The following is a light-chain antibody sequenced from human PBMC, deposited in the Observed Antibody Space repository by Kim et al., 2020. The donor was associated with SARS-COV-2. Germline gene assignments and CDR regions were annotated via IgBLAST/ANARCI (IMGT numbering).Light chain of an antibody. CDR2: EVN. CDR1: TRDVGGHDH. CDR3: CSYAGDFTWV. Sequence: QSALTQPRSVSGSPGQSVTISCTGTTRDVGGHDHVSWYQQQPGKAPKVMIFEVNKRPSGVPDRFSVSKSGNTASLTIFGLQADDEADYYCCSYAGDFTWVFGGGTQLTVL. J-gene: IGLJ2*01. V-gene: IGLV2-11*01.